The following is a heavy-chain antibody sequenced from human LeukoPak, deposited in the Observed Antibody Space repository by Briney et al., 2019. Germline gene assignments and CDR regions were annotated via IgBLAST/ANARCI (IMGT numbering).Heavy chain of an antibody. CDR1: RFTFSSYS. Sequence: GGSLRLSCAASRFTFSSYSMNWVRQAPGKGLEWVSYISSSSSTIYYADSVKGRFTISRDNAKNSLYLQMNSLRAEDTAVYYWARPSTGRAFDIWGQGTMVTVSS. V-gene: IGHV3-48*01. CDR2: ISSSSSTI. D-gene: IGHD3-10*01. J-gene: IGHJ3*02. CDR3: ARPSTGRAFDI.